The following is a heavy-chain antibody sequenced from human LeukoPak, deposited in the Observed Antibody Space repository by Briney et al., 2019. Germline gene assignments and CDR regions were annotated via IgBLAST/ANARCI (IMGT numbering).Heavy chain of an antibody. CDR3: AKDSGEGGWYGGYYFDY. J-gene: IGHJ4*02. V-gene: IGHV3-53*01. Sequence: GGSLRLSCAASGFTVSSNYMSWVRQAPGKGLEWVSVIYSGGSTYYADSVKGRASISRDNSKNTMYLQLSTLRPEDSAVYYCAKDSGEGGWYGGYYFDYWGQGTLVTVSS. CDR2: IYSGGST. CDR1: GFTVSSNY. D-gene: IGHD6-19*01.